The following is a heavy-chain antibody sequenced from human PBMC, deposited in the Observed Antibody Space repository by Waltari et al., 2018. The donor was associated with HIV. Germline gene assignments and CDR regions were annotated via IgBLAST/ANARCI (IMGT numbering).Heavy chain of an antibody. V-gene: IGHV3-74*01. CDR1: GFTFSSYW. D-gene: IGHD5-18*01. Sequence: EVQLVESGGGLVQPGGSLRLSCAASGFTFSSYWMHWVRQAPGKGLVGVSRINSVVSITSHADSVKGRFTISRDNARNTLYLQMNSLGAEDTAMYYCAKGGTSGYTFGFGRWGQGTLVTVSS. CDR3: AKGGTSGYTFGFGR. CDR2: INSVVSIT. J-gene: IGHJ1*01.